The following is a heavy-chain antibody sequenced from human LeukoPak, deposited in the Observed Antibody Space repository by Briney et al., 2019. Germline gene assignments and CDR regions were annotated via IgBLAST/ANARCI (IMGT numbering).Heavy chain of an antibody. Sequence: SVKASCKASGGTFSSYAISRVRQAPGQGLEWMGGIIPIFGTANYAQKFQGRVTITADESTSTAYMELSSLRSEDTAVYYCAGSPNWLLMSGSYFDYWGQGTLVTVSS. CDR3: AGSPNWLLMSGSYFDY. V-gene: IGHV1-69*13. D-gene: IGHD3-9*01. CDR1: GGTFSSYA. CDR2: IIPIFGTA. J-gene: IGHJ4*02.